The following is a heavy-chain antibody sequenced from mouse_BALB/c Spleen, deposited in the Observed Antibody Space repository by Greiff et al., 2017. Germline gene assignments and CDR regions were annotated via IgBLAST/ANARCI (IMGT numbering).Heavy chain of an antibody. Sequence: QVQLQQSGPELVKPGASVRISCKASGYTFTSYYIHWVKQRPGQGLEWIGWIYPGNVNTKYNEKFKGKATLTADKSSSTAYMQLSSLTSEDSAVYFCARYFHYYGSSYGAMDYWGQGTSVTVSS. CDR1: GYTFTSYY. CDR3: ARYFHYYGSSYGAMDY. V-gene: IGHV1S56*01. D-gene: IGHD1-1*01. CDR2: IYPGNVNT. J-gene: IGHJ4*01.